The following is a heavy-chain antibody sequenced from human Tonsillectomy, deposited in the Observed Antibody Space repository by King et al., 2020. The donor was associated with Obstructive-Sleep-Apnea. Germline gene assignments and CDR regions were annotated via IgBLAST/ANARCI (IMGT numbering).Heavy chain of an antibody. D-gene: IGHD4-17*01. J-gene: IGHJ4*02. CDR2: INPNSGGT. CDR1: GYTFTGYH. CDR3: ATVAVATATYFFDY. V-gene: IGHV1-2*02. Sequence: VQLVESGAEVKKPGASVKVSCKAFGYTFTGYHIHWVRQAPGQGLEWMGWINPNSGGTNYAQKFQGRVTMTRDTSISTAYMELSRLRSDDTAVYYCATVAVATATYFFDYWGQGTLVTVSS.